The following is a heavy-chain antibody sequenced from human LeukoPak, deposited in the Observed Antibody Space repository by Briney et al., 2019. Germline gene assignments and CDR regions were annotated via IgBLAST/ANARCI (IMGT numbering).Heavy chain of an antibody. CDR2: INPSGGST. V-gene: IGHV1-46*01. J-gene: IGHJ4*02. CDR3: ARESRRGDYYDRSGSYDY. D-gene: IGHD3-22*01. Sequence: ASVKVSCKASGYTFTSYYMHWVRQAPGQGLEWMGIINPSGGSTSYAQKFQGRVTMTRDTSTSTVYMELSSLRSEDTAVYYCARESRRGDYYDRSGSYDYWGQGTLVTVSS. CDR1: GYTFTSYY.